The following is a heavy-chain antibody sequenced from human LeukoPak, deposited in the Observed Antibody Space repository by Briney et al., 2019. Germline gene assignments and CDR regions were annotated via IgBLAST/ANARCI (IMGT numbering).Heavy chain of an antibody. Sequence: PSQTLSLTCTVSGGSISSGDYYWSWIRQPPGKGLEWIGYIYYSGSTYYNPSPKSRVTISVDTSKNQFSLKLSSVTAADTAVYYCARDPFLGILAAFDIWGQGTMVTVSS. D-gene: IGHD7-27*01. CDR2: IYYSGST. CDR3: ARDPFLGILAAFDI. J-gene: IGHJ3*02. V-gene: IGHV4-30-4*08. CDR1: GGSISSGDYY.